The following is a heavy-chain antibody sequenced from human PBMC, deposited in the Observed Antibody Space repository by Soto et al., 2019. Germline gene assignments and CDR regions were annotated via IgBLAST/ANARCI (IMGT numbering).Heavy chain of an antibody. CDR2: IIPIFGKP. D-gene: IGHD6-13*01. CDR1: GYKFTVHH. V-gene: IGHV1-69*13. Sequence: GASLTGSWREVGYKFTVHHMQCLRQTPGQRLEWMGGIIPIFGKPTYAQKFQGRVAITADDSTITVYMELTSLTSEDTAVYYSARGPGICSSFYIWGQGTLVSVSS. CDR3: ARGPGICSSFYI. J-gene: IGHJ3*02.